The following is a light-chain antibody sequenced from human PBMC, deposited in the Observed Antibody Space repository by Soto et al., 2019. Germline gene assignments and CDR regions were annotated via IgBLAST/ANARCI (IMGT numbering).Light chain of an antibody. J-gene: IGLJ2*01. V-gene: IGLV2-11*01. CDR2: DVS. CDR3: RGYVGNYSSL. Sequence: QSALTQPRSVSGSPGQSVTISCTGTRNDVGGYNYVSWFQQHPDKAPKLIIYDVSKRPSVVPDRFSGSKSGNTSSLTIYGHQADDDADYCSRGYVGNYSSLFGGGTKLTVL. CDR1: RNDVGGYNY.